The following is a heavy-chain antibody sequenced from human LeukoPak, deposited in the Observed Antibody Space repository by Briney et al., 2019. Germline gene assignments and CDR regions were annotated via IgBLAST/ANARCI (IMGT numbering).Heavy chain of an antibody. CDR2: ISGSGDNT. CDR1: GLSFSNYA. Sequence: PGGSLRLSCVASGLSFSNYAMSWVRQAPGKWLEWVSGISGSGDNTYYADSVEGRFTVSRDNSKNALYLLLNSLRADDTAVYYCATGQGSASGNYYNVNYFDSWGQGALVTVSS. V-gene: IGHV3-23*01. J-gene: IGHJ4*02. D-gene: IGHD3-10*01. CDR3: ATGQGSASGNYYNVNYFDS.